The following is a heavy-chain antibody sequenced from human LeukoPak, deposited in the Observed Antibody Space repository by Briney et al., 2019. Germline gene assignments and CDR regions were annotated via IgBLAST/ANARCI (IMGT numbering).Heavy chain of an antibody. D-gene: IGHD7-27*01. CDR1: GFTFSSYA. Sequence: QPGGSLRLSCAASGFTFSSYAMHWVRQAPGKGLEWVAVISYDGSNKYYADSVKGRFTISRDNSKNTLYLQMNSLRAEDTAVYYCARDQGVGTEPFDYWGQGTLVTVSS. CDR3: ARDQGVGTEPFDY. J-gene: IGHJ4*02. CDR2: ISYDGSNK. V-gene: IGHV3-30-3*01.